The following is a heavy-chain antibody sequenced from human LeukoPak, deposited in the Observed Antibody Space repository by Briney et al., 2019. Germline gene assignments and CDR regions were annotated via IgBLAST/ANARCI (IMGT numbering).Heavy chain of an antibody. V-gene: IGHV1-46*01. D-gene: IGHD5-24*01. CDR2: ISPSGGST. CDR1: GYTFTSNY. CDR3: ARDNSVRDEAWWFNP. Sequence: RASVKVPCKAFGYTFTSNYMHWVRQAPGQGPEWMGVISPSGGSTTYAQKFQGRVTLTRDMSTSTDYLELSSLRSEDTAVYYCARDNSVRDEAWWFNPWGQGTLVTVSS. J-gene: IGHJ5*02.